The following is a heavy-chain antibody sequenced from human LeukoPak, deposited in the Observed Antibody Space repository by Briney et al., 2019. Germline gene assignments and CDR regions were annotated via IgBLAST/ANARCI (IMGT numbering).Heavy chain of an antibody. CDR3: ARAQVGTPTDC. Sequence: GGSLRLSCAASGFTLSSYTMYWARQAPGRGLVWVARFTSDGNSMTYADFVKGRFTVSGDIAKNTLYLQMNSLRAEDTAVYYCARAQVGTPTDCWGQGTLVTVSS. D-gene: IGHD1-26*01. J-gene: IGHJ4*02. CDR1: GFTLSSYT. CDR2: FTSDGNSM. V-gene: IGHV3-74*01.